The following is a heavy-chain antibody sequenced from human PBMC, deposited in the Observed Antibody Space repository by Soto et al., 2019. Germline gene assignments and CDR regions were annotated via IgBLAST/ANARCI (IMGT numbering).Heavy chain of an antibody. J-gene: IGHJ4*02. CDR3: AIRASYYDSSGYFDY. V-gene: IGHV3-74*01. CDR2: INSDGSST. CDR1: GFTFSSYW. D-gene: IGHD3-22*01. Sequence: EVQLVESGGGLVQPGGSLRLSCAASGFTFSSYWMHWVRQAPRKGLVWVSRINSDGSSTSYADSVKGRFTISRDNAKNTLDLQMNSLRAEDTAVYYCAIRASYYDSSGYFDYWGQGTLVTVSS.